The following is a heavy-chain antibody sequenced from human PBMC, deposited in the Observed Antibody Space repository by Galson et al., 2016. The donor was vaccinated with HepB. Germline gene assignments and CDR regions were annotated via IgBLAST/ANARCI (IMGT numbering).Heavy chain of an antibody. J-gene: IGHJ4*02. D-gene: IGHD6-13*01. Sequence: SLRLSCAASGFTFSSFWMSWVRQTPGKGLEWVATINQDGSDKYYVDSVKGRLTISRDNAKNSLYLKMNSLRAGDTAVYYCASDRRYSSWSFWGQGTLITVSS. CDR2: INQDGSDK. CDR3: ASDRRYSSWSF. V-gene: IGHV3-7*03. CDR1: GFTFSSFW.